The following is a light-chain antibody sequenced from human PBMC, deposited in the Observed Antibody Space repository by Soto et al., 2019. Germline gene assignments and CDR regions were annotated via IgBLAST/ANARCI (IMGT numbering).Light chain of an antibody. CDR3: QQYNNWPQT. J-gene: IGKJ1*01. CDR1: QSVGTY. CDR2: DSS. Sequence: EIVMTQSPATLSLSPGERATLSCWASQSVGTYLAWYQQKPGQAPRLLIYDSSKRAADIPARFSGSGSGTDFTLTISSLEPEDFAVYYCQQYNNWPQTFGQGTKVEIK. V-gene: IGKV3-11*01.